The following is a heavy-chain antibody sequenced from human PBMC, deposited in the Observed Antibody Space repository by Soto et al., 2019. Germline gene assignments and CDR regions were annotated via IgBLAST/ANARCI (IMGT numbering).Heavy chain of an antibody. Sequence: SETLSLTCTVSGGSISSGDYYWSWIRQPPGKGLEWIGYIYYSGSTYYNPSLKSRVTISVDTSKNQFSLKLSSVTAADTVVYYCATSLSARRHYYYYGMDVWGQGTTVTVPQ. D-gene: IGHD6-6*01. V-gene: IGHV4-30-4*01. CDR1: GGSISSGDYY. CDR2: IYYSGST. CDR3: ATSLSARRHYYYYGMDV. J-gene: IGHJ6*01.